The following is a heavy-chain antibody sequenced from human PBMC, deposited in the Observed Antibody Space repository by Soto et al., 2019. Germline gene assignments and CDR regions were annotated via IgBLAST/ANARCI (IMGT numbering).Heavy chain of an antibody. CDR2: IIPIQGRA. Sequence: QVQLVQSGAEVKKPGSSVKVSCEASGGSFISYTFTWVRQAPGQGLEWMGRIIPIQGRANYALKLQDRVTITADRSTKTVYMELRSLRPEDTAVYHCAKSLLFVDHAYMDVWGKGTTVTVSS. D-gene: IGHD2-21*01. J-gene: IGHJ6*03. CDR1: GGSFISYT. CDR3: AKSLLFVDHAYMDV. V-gene: IGHV1-69*02.